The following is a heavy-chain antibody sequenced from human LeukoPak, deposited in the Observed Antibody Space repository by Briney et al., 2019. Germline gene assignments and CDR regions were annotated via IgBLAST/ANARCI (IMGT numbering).Heavy chain of an antibody. CDR3: ARDSGLVPTAY. CDR2: IIPIFGTA. J-gene: IGHJ4*02. D-gene: IGHD3-10*01. CDR1: GYTFTSYY. V-gene: IGHV1-69*13. Sequence: SVKVSCKASGYTFTSYYMHWARQAPGQGLEWMGGIIPIFGTANYAQKFQGRVTITADESTSTAYMELSSLRSEDTAVYYCARDSGLVPTAYWGQGTLVTVSS.